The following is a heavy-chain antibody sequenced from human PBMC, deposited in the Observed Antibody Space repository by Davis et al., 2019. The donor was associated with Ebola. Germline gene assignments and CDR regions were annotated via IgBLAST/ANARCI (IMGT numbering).Heavy chain of an antibody. CDR1: GFTFSNYA. V-gene: IGHV3-33*01. J-gene: IGHJ4*02. D-gene: IGHD1-26*01. CDR2: IYFDANNK. Sequence: PGGSLRLSCAASGFTFSNYAMHWVRQAPGKGLEWVAVIYFDANNKYYAESVKGRFTISRDNSKNTLYLHINTLRADDTAIYFCARAGSERFWRDFDFWGQGTQVTVSS. CDR3: ARAGSERFWRDFDF.